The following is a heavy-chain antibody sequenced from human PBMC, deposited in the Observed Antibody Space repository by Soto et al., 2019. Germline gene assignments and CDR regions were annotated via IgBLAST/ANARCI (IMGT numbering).Heavy chain of an antibody. V-gene: IGHV4-59*08. CDR2: IYYRGNT. J-gene: IGHJ4*02. CDR3: ARHPGYYDVLTGYSTYYFDS. D-gene: IGHD3-9*01. Sequence: PSETLSLTCTVSGGSISPYYWSWILQPPQNGLEWIGYIYYRGNTDYNPSFKRRVTISVDTSKNQFSLRLSSVTAADTAVYYCARHPGYYDVLTGYSTYYFDSWGQGALVTVSS. CDR1: GGSISPYY.